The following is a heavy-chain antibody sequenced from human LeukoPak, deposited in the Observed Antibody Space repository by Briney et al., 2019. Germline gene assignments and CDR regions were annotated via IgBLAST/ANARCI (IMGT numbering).Heavy chain of an antibody. CDR2: ISYDGSDK. Sequence: GGSLRLSCAASGFTFSNYAMHWVRQAPGKGLEWVAAISYDGSDKYYADSVKGRFTISRDNSKNTLYLQMNSLRVEDTAVYYCAKDQVLRYFDYYYMDVWGKGTTATISS. CDR1: GFTFSNYA. J-gene: IGHJ6*03. V-gene: IGHV3-30*04. D-gene: IGHD3-9*01. CDR3: AKDQVLRYFDYYYMDV.